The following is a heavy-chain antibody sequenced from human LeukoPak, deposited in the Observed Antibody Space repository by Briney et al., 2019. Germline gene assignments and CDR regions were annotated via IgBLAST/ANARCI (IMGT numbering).Heavy chain of an antibody. V-gene: IGHV3-66*01. CDR3: ARENDYHFDY. CDR2: IKSGCGGI. CDR1: GVSVYNNH. D-gene: IGHD4-11*01. J-gene: IGHJ4*02. Sequence: PGGSLRLSCAAFGVSVYNNHISWVRQAPGKGLERVSVIKSGCGGIYYAGSVKGRFTISRDSSKSSVYLQLNSLRAEDTAVYYCARENDYHFDYCGQGTLVTVSS.